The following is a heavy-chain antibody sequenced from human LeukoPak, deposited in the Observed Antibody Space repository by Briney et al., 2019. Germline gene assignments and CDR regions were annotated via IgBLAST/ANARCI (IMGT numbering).Heavy chain of an antibody. CDR2: IWYDGSNK. D-gene: IGHD2/OR15-2a*01. Sequence: PGRSLRLSCAASGFTFSSYGMHWVRQAPGKGLEWVAVIWYDGSNKYYADSVKGRFTISRDNSKNTLYLQMNSLRAEDTAVYYCAKEREKTTFYDNWGQGTLVTVSS. CDR3: AKEREKTTFYDN. CDR1: GFTFSSYG. V-gene: IGHV3-33*06. J-gene: IGHJ4*02.